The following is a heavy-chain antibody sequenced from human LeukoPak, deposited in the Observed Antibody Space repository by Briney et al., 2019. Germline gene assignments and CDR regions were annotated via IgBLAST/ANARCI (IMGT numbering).Heavy chain of an antibody. CDR3: ARDGSGGYSWYFDY. CDR1: EDSVSSNSAA. CDR2: TYYKSKWYN. J-gene: IGHJ4*02. D-gene: IGHD5-12*01. V-gene: IGHV6-1*01. Sequence: HSQTLSLTCAISEDSVSSNSAAWNWIRQSPSRGLEWLGRTYYKSKWYNDYAVSVKSRITIDPDTSKNQFSLQLNSVTPDDTGVYYCARDGSGGYSWYFDYWGQGTLVTVSS.